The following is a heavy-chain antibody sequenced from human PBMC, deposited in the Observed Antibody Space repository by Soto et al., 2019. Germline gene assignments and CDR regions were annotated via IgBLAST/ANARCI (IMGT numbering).Heavy chain of an antibody. CDR3: ARRTYIYGYFDY. D-gene: IGHD5-18*01. CDR2: IYYSGST. V-gene: IGHV4-59*01. CDR1: GGSISSYY. J-gene: IGHJ4*02. Sequence: SETLSLTCTVSGGSISSYYWSWIRQPPGKGLEWIGYIYYSGSTNYNPSLKSRVTISVDTSKNQFSLKLSSVTAADTAVYYCARRTYIYGYFDYWGQGTLVTVSS.